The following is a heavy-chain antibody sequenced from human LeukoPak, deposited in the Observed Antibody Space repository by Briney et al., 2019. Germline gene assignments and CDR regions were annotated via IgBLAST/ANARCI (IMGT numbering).Heavy chain of an antibody. CDR3: ATRLVGGEVLGSYFDY. V-gene: IGHV1-69*13. Sequence: SVNVSCKASGGTFISYAISWLRQAPGQGLEWMGGIIPIFCTANYAQKFQGRLTITANETTSTACKELSSLRSEGTSVYYCATRLVGGEVLGSYFDYWGQGTLVTVSS. D-gene: IGHD1-26*01. J-gene: IGHJ4*02. CDR1: GGTFISYA. CDR2: IIPIFCTA.